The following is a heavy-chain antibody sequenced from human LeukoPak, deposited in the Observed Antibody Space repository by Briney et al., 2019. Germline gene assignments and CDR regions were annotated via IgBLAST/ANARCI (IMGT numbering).Heavy chain of an antibody. Sequence: GGSLRLSCAASGFTFSSYGMHWVRQAPGKGLEWVAVISYDGSNKYYADSVKGRFTISRDNSKNTLYLQMNSLRAEDTAVYYCAKDLSSGWYEGTFDYWGQGTLVTVSS. CDR1: GFTFSSYG. CDR3: AKDLSSGWYEGTFDY. V-gene: IGHV3-30*18. CDR2: ISYDGSNK. D-gene: IGHD6-19*01. J-gene: IGHJ4*02.